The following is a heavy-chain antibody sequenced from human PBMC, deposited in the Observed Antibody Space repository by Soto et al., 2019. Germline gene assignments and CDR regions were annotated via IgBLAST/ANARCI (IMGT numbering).Heavy chain of an antibody. CDR3: ARVGTIFGVVITRGYFDY. Sequence: QVQLQESGPGLVKPSQTLSLTCTVSGGSISSGGYYWSWIRQHPGKGLEWIGYIYYSGSTYYNPSFKSRVTISVDTSKNQFSLKLSSVTAADTAVYYCARVGTIFGVVITRGYFDYWGQGTLVTVSS. CDR2: IYYSGST. D-gene: IGHD3-3*01. J-gene: IGHJ4*02. V-gene: IGHV4-31*03. CDR1: GGSISSGGYY.